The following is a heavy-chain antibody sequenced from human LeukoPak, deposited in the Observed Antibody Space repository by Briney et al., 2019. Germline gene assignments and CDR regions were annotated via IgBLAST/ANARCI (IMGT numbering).Heavy chain of an antibody. Sequence: GSLRLSCAASGFIFSSYAMSWVRQAPGKGLGWVSALSGSGGNTFYADSVKGRFTISRDISKNALYLQMHSLRAEDTAVYYCARDRPNYYGSDGHYYRRDGDYWGRGTLVSVSS. CDR1: GFIFSSYA. CDR3: ARDRPNYYGSDGHYYRRDGDY. V-gene: IGHV3-23*01. CDR2: LSGSGGNT. D-gene: IGHD3-22*01. J-gene: IGHJ4*02.